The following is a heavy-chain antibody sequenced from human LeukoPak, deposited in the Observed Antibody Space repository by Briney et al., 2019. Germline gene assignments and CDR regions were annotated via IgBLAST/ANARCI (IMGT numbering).Heavy chain of an antibody. CDR3: AREGVGATAFCDY. V-gene: IGHV1-2*02. Sequence: ASVKVSCKASGYTFTAYYLHWVRQAPGQGLEGMGWINPNSGGTKYAQKFQGRVTMTRQTTTSTAYMELSRLRSDDTAAYYCAREGVGATAFCDYWGQGTLVTVSS. J-gene: IGHJ4*02. CDR1: GYTFTAYY. D-gene: IGHD1-26*01. CDR2: INPNSGGT.